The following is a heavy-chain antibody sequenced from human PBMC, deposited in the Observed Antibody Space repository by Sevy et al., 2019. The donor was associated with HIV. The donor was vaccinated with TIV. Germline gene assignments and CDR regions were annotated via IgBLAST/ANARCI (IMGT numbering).Heavy chain of an antibody. J-gene: IGHJ5*02. CDR3: TRPNPGIGYYYDSSGYSNNWFDP. V-gene: IGHV3-73*01. CDR1: GFTFSGSA. CDR2: IRSKANSYAT. D-gene: IGHD3-22*01. Sequence: GGSLRLSCAASGFTFSGSAMHWVRQASGKGLEWVGRIRSKANSYATAYAASVKGRFTISRDDSKNTAYLQMNSLKTEDTAVYYCTRPNPGIGYYYDSSGYSNNWFDPWGQRTLVTVSS.